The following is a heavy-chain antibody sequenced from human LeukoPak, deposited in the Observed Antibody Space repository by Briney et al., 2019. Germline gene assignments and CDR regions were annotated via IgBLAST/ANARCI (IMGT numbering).Heavy chain of an antibody. J-gene: IGHJ6*03. Sequence: PGGSLRLSCAASGFSFSTYAMSWVRQAPGKGLEWVSAISAGGATIYYADSVKGRFTVSRDNSKNTLYLHMNSLRAEDTAIYYCAKDSGGTYFYYYYYMDVWGKGTTVIVSS. CDR2: ISAGGATI. V-gene: IGHV3-23*01. CDR3: AKDSGGTYFYYYYYMDV. CDR1: GFSFSTYA. D-gene: IGHD1-26*01.